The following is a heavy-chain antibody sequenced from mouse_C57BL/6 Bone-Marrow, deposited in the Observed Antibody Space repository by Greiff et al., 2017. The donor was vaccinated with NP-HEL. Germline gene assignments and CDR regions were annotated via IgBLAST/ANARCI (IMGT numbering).Heavy chain of an antibody. CDR1: GYTFTDYN. V-gene: IGHV1-18*01. D-gene: IGHD1-2*01. CDR3: ARQRFHYYGYAMDY. Sequence: EVQLHQSGPELVKPGASVKIPCKASGYTFTDYNMDWVKQSHGKSLEWIGDINPNNGGTIYNQKFKGKATLTVDKSSSTAYMELRSLTSEDTAVYYCARQRFHYYGYAMDYWGQGTSVTVSS. CDR2: INPNNGGT. J-gene: IGHJ4*01.